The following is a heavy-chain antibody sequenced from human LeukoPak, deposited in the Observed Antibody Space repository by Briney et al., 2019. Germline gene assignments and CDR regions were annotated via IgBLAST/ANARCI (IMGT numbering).Heavy chain of an antibody. CDR2: INPSGGST. Sequence: GASVKVSCKASGYTFTSYYMHWVRQAPGQGLEWMGIINPSGGSTSYAQKFQGRVTMTRDTSTSTVYMELSSLRSEDTAVYYCARVECSGGSCYQLDHWGQGTLVTVSS. CDR1: GYTFTSYY. J-gene: IGHJ4*02. V-gene: IGHV1-46*01. D-gene: IGHD2-15*01. CDR3: ARVECSGGSCYQLDH.